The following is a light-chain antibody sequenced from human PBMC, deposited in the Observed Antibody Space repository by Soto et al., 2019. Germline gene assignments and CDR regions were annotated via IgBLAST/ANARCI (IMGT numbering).Light chain of an antibody. J-gene: IGKJ4*01. CDR2: SAS. V-gene: IGKV1-27*01. Sequence: DIQMTQSPSSLSASVGDRVTITCQASQDISNYLVWYQQQPGKVPKLLIYSASTLHSGVPSRFSGSGSGTDFTLTISSLQPEDVGTYYCQRYDDAPLTFGGGTKVDIK. CDR3: QRYDDAPLT. CDR1: QDISNY.